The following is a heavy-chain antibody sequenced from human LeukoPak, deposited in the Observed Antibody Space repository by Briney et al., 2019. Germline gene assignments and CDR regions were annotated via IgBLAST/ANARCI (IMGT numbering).Heavy chain of an antibody. CDR1: GGSFSGYY. CDR2: IYTSGST. V-gene: IGHV4-59*10. Sequence: TASETLSLTCAVYGGSFSGYYWSWIRQPAGKGLEWIGRIYTSGSTTYNPSLKSRVTLSLDTSKNQFSLKLTSVTAADTAVYYCANEVIRDHFYYYMDVWGKGTTVTISS. CDR3: ANEVIRDHFYYYMDV. J-gene: IGHJ6*03. D-gene: IGHD3-10*01.